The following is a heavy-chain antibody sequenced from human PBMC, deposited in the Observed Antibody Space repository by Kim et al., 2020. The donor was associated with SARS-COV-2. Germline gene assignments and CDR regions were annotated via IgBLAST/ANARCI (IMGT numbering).Heavy chain of an antibody. CDR1: GGSISSSSYY. Sequence: SETLSLTCTVSGGSISSSSYYWGWIRQPPGKGLEWIGSIYYSGSTYYNPSLKSRVTISVDTSKNQFSLKLSSVTAADTAVYYCARQSSGYYPTGGYWGQGTLVTVSS. D-gene: IGHD3-22*01. J-gene: IGHJ4*02. CDR3: ARQSSGYYPTGGY. CDR2: IYYSGST. V-gene: IGHV4-39*01.